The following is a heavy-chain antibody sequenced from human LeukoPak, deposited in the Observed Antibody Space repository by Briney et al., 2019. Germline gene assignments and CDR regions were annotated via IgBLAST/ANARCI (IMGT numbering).Heavy chain of an antibody. CDR3: ARDRSRATHVFDY. CDR1: GFTFSSYA. J-gene: IGHJ4*02. V-gene: IGHV3-7*01. CDR2: IKQDGSEK. Sequence: GGSLRLSCAASGFTFSSYAMSWVRQAPGKGLEWVANIKQDGSEKYYVDSVKGRFTISRDNAKNSLYLQMNSLRAEDTAVYYCARDRSRATHVFDYWGQGTLVTVSS. D-gene: IGHD1-26*01.